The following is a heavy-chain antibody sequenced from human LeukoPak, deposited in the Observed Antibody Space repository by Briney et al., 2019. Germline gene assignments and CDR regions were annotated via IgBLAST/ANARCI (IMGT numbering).Heavy chain of an antibody. J-gene: IGHJ4*02. Sequence: SVKVSCKASGGTFSSYAISWVRQAPGQGLEWMGRIIPILGIANYAQKFQGRVTITADKSTSTAYMELSSLRSENTAVYYCARDPQRTSGDYADYWGQGTLVTASS. CDR3: ARDPQRTSGDYADY. D-gene: IGHD4-17*01. CDR1: GGTFSSYA. V-gene: IGHV1-69*04. CDR2: IIPILGIA.